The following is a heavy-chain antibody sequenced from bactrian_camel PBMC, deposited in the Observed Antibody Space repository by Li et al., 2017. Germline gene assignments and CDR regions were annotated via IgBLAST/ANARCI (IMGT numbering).Heavy chain of an antibody. CDR1: TYSGYH. Sequence: HVQLVESGGGSVQAGGSLRLSCSRTYSGYHMAWFRQAPGMQREGVAVLLSDDSTKYADSVKGRFTISLDDAKKTVYLQMNSLKPEDTAKYYCGYTSLALCAAQTWVQAPSSHRPYWGQGTQVTVS. D-gene: IGHD1*01. J-gene: IGHJ4*01. V-gene: IGHV3S53*01. CDR3: GYTSLALCAAQTWVQAPSSHRPY. CDR2: LLSDDST.